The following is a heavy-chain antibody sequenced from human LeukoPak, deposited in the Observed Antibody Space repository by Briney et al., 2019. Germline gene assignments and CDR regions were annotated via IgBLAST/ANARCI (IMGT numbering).Heavy chain of an antibody. CDR1: GFAFSSYE. D-gene: IGHD3-10*02. J-gene: IGHJ6*04. CDR3: AELGITMIGGV. Sequence: GASLRLSCAASGFAFSSYEMTWVRQAPGKGLEWVSYISSRGGTIYYADSVKGRFTISRDNAKNSLYLQMNSLRAEDTAVYYCAELGITMIGGVWGKGTTVTISS. V-gene: IGHV3-48*03. CDR2: ISSRGGTI.